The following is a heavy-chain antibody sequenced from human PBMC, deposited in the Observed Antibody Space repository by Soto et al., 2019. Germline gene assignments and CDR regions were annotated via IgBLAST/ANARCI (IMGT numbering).Heavy chain of an antibody. CDR2: ISSGSTYI. CDR3: VRDLRYCTGASCYPNFDY. CDR1: GFTFSNYR. V-gene: IGHV3-21*01. J-gene: IGHJ4*02. Sequence: LRLSCAASGFTFSNYRMNWVRQAPGKGLEWVSSISSGSTYIYYADSLKGRFTISRDNAKNSLYLQMNSLRVEDTAVYYCVRDLRYCTGASCYPNFDYWGQGTRVTVSS. D-gene: IGHD2-15*01.